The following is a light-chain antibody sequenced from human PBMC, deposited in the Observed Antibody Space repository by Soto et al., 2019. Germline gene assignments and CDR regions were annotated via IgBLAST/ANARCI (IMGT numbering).Light chain of an antibody. CDR3: CSYAGSSTPVV. CDR2: EVS. V-gene: IGLV2-23*02. CDR1: SSDVGSYNL. J-gene: IGLJ2*01. Sequence: QSALTQPASVSGSPGQSITISCTGTSSDVGSYNLVSWYQQHPGKAPKLMIYEVSKRPSGVSNRFSGSKSGNTASLTISGLRAEDEADYYCCSYAGSSTPVVFGGGNKLTVL.